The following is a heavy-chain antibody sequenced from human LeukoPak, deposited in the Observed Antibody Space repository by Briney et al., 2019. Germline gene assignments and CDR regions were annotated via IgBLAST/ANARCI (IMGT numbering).Heavy chain of an antibody. CDR3: ARDPSPRTSYYYYYMDV. CDR2: ISYDGKNK. D-gene: IGHD2-2*01. J-gene: IGHJ6*03. V-gene: IGHV3-30*03. CDR1: GFNFGNYG. Sequence: PGGSLRLSCAASGFNFGNYGMHWVRQAPGKGLEWVAVISYDGKNKDYADSVKGRFTISRDNAKNSLHLQMNSLRVEDTAVYYCARDPSPRTSYYYYYMDVWGKGTTVTVSS.